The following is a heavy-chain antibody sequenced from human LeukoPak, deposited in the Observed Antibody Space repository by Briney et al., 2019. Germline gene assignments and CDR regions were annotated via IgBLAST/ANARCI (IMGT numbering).Heavy chain of an antibody. CDR3: ARTLPVGYSGYVGAIDY. CDR2: IYYSGST. D-gene: IGHD5-12*01. V-gene: IGHV4-30-4*01. CDR1: GGSISSGDYY. J-gene: IGHJ4*02. Sequence: PSQTLSLTCTVFGGSISSGDYYWSWIRQPPGKGLEWIGYIYYSGSTYYNPSLKSRVTISVDTSKNQFSPKLSSVTAADTAVYYCARTLPVGYSGYVGAIDYWGQGTLVTVSS.